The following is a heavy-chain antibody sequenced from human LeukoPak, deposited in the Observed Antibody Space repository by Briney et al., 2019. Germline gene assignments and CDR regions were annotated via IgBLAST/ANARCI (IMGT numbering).Heavy chain of an antibody. Sequence: GGSLRLSCAAAGFTFSTFAMHWVRMSPEKGLEWVSSITGSGPYILYADSVKRRFTISRDNTKNLLYLEMNSLRAEDTAMYYCVRDVGAVRGEVYFDYWGQGTLVTVSS. CDR3: VRDVGAVRGEVYFDY. D-gene: IGHD3-16*01. CDR1: GFTFSTFA. J-gene: IGHJ4*02. CDR2: ITGSGPYI. V-gene: IGHV3-21*06.